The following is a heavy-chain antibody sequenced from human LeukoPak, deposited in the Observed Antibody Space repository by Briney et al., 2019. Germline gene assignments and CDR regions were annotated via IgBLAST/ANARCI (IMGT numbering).Heavy chain of an antibody. V-gene: IGHV5-51*01. CDR3: ATRRDGLLDAFDI. J-gene: IGHJ3*02. D-gene: IGHD5-24*01. Sequence: GESLKISCKGSGYRFTDYWIGWVRQMPGKGLECMGIIYPDDSDIRYSPSFQGQVTISADKSISTAYLQWSSLKASDTAIYYCATRRDGLLDAFDIWGQGTMVTVSS. CDR2: IYPDDSDI. CDR1: GYRFTDYW.